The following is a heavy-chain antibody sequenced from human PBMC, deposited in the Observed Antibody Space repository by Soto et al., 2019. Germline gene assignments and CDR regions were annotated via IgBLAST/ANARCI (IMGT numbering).Heavy chain of an antibody. Sequence: QVQVVQSGVEVRRPGSSVKVSCKASGDTFKNCVISWVRQAPGQGLEWMGGIIPLFGTTEFAQRFQGRLTITTDESTTTAYMELSRLRSEDTATYYCAAELGFGKLSVVWGQGTKVIVSS. CDR3: AAELGFGKLSVV. CDR2: IIPLFGTT. V-gene: IGHV1-69*01. J-gene: IGHJ6*02. CDR1: GDTFKNCV. D-gene: IGHD3-10*01.